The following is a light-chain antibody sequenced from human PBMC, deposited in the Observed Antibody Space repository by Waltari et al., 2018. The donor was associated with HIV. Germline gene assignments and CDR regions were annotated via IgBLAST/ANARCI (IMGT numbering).Light chain of an antibody. V-gene: IGLV1-47*01. CDR3: ATWSAVLRAWV. CDR1: TSSSQFTS. CDR2: DIS. Sequence: QSVLTQPPSTPAAPGQRVTIPSSGDTSSSQFTSFSWYQQLPGAAPKLLIYDISHRPSGVPDRFSGSKSGASASLAITSLRSEDEGLYYCATWSAVLRAWVFGGGTKLTVL. J-gene: IGLJ3*02.